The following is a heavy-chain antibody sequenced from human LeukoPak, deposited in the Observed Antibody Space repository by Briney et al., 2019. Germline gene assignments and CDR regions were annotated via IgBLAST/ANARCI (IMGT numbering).Heavy chain of an antibody. J-gene: IGHJ4*02. CDR3: TRDYSGDY. V-gene: IGHV1-18*01. D-gene: IGHD3-10*01. CDR1: GYTFSDYG. CDR2: ITVYNDDT. Sequence: ASVKVSCKASGYTFSDYGINWVRQAPGQGLEWMGWITVYNDDTNYGQKFQGRVTMTTDTSTSTAYMELRRLRSGDTAVYYCTRDYSGDYWGQGTLVTVSS.